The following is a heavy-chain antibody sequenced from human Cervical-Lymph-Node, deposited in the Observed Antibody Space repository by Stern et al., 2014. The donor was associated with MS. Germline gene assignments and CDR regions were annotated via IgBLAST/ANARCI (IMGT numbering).Heavy chain of an antibody. CDR3: ARPSRVGIVQSFDAFDV. V-gene: IGHV1-2*04. J-gene: IGHJ3*01. D-gene: IGHD2-21*01. CDR2: IDPSSGGT. CDR1: GYPFTDYY. Sequence: QVQLVQSGAEVKKPGASVKVSCKTSGYPFTDYYIHWVRQAPGQGLEWMGWIDPSSGGTNYAQKFLGWVTLTRDTSISAAFMELNRLRSDDTAVYYCARPSRVGIVQSFDAFDVWGQGTRVTVSS.